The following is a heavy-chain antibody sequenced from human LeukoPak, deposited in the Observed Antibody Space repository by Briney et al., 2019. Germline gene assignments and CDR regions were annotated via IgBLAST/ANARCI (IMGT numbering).Heavy chain of an antibody. Sequence: GGSLRLSCAVSGFTFSSYSMNWVRQAPGKGLEWVSSISSSSSYIYSADSVKGRLTISRDNAKSSLYLQMNSLRVEDTAVYYCARDRWEDEYCDYAYWGQGTLVTVSS. CDR3: ARDRWEDEYCDYAY. CDR2: ISSSSSYI. J-gene: IGHJ4*02. V-gene: IGHV3-21*01. CDR1: GFTFSSYS. D-gene: IGHD4-17*01.